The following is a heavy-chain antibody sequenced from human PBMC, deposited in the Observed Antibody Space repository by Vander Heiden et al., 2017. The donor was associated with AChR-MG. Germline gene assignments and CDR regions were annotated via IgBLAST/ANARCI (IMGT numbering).Heavy chain of an antibody. CDR3: ARSATVVPAAMRF. Sequence: EFQLLESGGGLVQPGGSLRLPCDASGFTFSSYWLHWVRQSPGKGVVWVSRINTDGRSTSYAYAVKGRFTISRDNAKNTLYLQMNSLRAEDTVLYYGARSATVVPAAMRFWGQGTLLTVSS. CDR1: GFTFSSYW. D-gene: IGHD2-2*01. V-gene: IGHV3-74*01. CDR2: INTDGRST. J-gene: IGHJ4*02.